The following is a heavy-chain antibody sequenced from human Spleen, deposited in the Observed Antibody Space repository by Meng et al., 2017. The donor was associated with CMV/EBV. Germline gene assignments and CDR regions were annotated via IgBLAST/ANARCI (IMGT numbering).Heavy chain of an antibody. CDR1: FTFSSDA. D-gene: IGHD2-8*01. Sequence: FTFSSDAMSWVRQAQGKGLEWVSVIYSGGSSTYYADSVKGRFTISRDNSKNTLYLQMNSLRAEDTAVYYCAKIGGAYCTNGVCSDYWGQGTLVTVSS. V-gene: IGHV3-23*03. CDR3: AKIGGAYCTNGVCSDY. CDR2: IYSGGSST. J-gene: IGHJ4*02.